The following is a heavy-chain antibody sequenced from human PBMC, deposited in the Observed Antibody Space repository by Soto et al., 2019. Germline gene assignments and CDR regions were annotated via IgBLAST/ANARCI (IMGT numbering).Heavy chain of an antibody. V-gene: IGHV3-30-3*01. CDR3: ARDHGLRYFDWLLRYYYYYYMGV. CDR1: GFTFSSYA. CDR2: ISYDGSNK. D-gene: IGHD3-9*01. J-gene: IGHJ6*03. Sequence: GGSLRLSCAASGFTFSSYAMHWVRQAPGKGLEWVAVISYDGSNKYYADSVKGRFTISRDNSKNTLYLQMNSLRAEDTAVYYCARDHGLRYFDWLLRYYYYYYMGVWGKGTTVTVSS.